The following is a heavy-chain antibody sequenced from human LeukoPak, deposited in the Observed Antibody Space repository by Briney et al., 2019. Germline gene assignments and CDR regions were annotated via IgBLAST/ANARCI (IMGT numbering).Heavy chain of an antibody. CDR2: FDPEADET. V-gene: IGHV1-24*01. J-gene: IGHJ3*01. Sequence: GASVKVSCKVSGNTLTELSMHWVRQAHGKGLEWMGGFDPEADETIYTHKFQGRLTMIEDTSTDTAYMELSSLRSDDTAVYYCARTFYDTLDSDAFDFWGQGTMVIVSS. CDR1: GNTLTELS. D-gene: IGHD2/OR15-2a*01. CDR3: ARTFYDTLDSDAFDF.